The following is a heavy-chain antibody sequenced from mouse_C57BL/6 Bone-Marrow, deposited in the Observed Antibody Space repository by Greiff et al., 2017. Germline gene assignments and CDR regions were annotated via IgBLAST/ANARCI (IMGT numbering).Heavy chain of an antibody. J-gene: IGHJ1*03. CDR1: GYTFTDYE. CDR3: TRWITTVVAHWYFDV. V-gene: IGHV1-15*01. D-gene: IGHD1-1*01. CDR2: IDPETGGT. Sequence: QVQLQQSGAELVRPGASVTLSCKASGYTFTDYEMHWVKQTPVHGLEWIGAIDPETGGTAYNQKFKGKAILTADKSSSTAYMELRSLTSEDSAVYYCTRWITTVVAHWYFDVWGTGTTVTVSS.